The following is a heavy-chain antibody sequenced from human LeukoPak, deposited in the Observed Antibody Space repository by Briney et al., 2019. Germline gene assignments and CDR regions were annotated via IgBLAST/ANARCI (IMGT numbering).Heavy chain of an antibody. D-gene: IGHD1-26*01. V-gene: IGHV3-23*01. CDR1: GFTFSNYA. J-gene: IGHJ4*02. CDR3: AKDQTVGPTTRPHLFDY. CDR2: ISGSGGST. Sequence: GGSLRLSCAASGFTFSNYAMSWVRQAPGKGLEWVSGISGSGGSTYYAGSVKGRFTISRDNSKNTLYLQMNSLRAEDTAVYYCAKDQTVGPTTRPHLFDYWGQGTLVSVSS.